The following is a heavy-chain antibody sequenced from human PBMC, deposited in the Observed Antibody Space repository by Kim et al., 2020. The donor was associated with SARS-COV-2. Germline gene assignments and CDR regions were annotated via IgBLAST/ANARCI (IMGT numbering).Heavy chain of an antibody. CDR2: ISGSVAEA. CDR3: AKSSSYGAGYYYDI. D-gene: IGHD3-10*01. Sequence: GGSLRLSCVASGFTFSNYGMSWVRQAPGKGLEWVTAISGSVAEAPHAYSVKGRFTTSIEKPKSTLYLQMNSLTPDDTAISFCAKSSSYGAGYYYDIWDQGTLVTVP. J-gene: IGHJ4*02. CDR1: GFTFSNYG. V-gene: IGHV3-23*01.